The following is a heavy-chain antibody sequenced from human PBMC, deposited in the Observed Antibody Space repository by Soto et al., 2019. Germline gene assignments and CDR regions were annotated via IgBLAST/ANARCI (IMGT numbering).Heavy chain of an antibody. V-gene: IGHV2-5*01. D-gene: IGHD6-19*01. CDR3: AHGSGWLSDY. CDR2: IYSNGDR. CDR1: GFSLTSTAVA. J-gene: IGHJ4*02. Sequence: QITLRESGPTLVKPTQTLTLTCTFSGFSLTSTAVAVNWIRQPPGKAPEWLALIYSNGDRHYSPSLKNRLTIXXGPSENQVVLRMTTLDPVDTATYHCAHGSGWLSDYWGQGILVTVSS.